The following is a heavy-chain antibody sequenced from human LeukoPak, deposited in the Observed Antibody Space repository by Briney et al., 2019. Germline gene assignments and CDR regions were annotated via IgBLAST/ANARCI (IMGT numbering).Heavy chain of an antibody. V-gene: IGHV1-69*04. Sequence: ASVKVSCKASGGTFSSYAISWVRQAPGQGLEWMGRIIPVLGIANYAQKFQGRVTITADKSTSTAYMELSSLRSEDTAVYYCARVGSPAPGKWYYDFWSGPPNNYYYYMDVWGKGTTVTVSS. CDR1: GGTFSSYA. CDR3: ARVGSPAPGKWYYDFWSGPPNNYYYYMDV. D-gene: IGHD3-3*01. J-gene: IGHJ6*03. CDR2: IIPVLGIA.